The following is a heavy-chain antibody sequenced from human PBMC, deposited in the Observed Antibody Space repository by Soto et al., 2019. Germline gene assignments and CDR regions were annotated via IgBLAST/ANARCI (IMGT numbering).Heavy chain of an antibody. D-gene: IGHD6-6*01. CDR2: IYYSGST. CDR3: ARLVEYSSSSTLPYYFDY. V-gene: IGHV4-59*08. Sequence: SETLSLTCTVSGGSISSYYWSWIRQPPGKGLEWIGYIYYSGSTNYNPSLKSRVTISVDTSKNQFSLKLSSVTAADTAVYYCARLVEYSSSSTLPYYFDYWGQGTLVTVSS. CDR1: GGSISSYY. J-gene: IGHJ4*02.